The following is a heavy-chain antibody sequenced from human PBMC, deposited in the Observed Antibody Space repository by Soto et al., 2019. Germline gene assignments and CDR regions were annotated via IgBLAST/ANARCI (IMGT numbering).Heavy chain of an antibody. V-gene: IGHV1-58*01. CDR1: GFTFTSSA. J-gene: IGHJ4*02. D-gene: IGHD2-21*02. CDR3: AAAARKVTDIPTVGEY. Sequence: SVKVSCKASGFTFTSSAVQWVRQARGQRLEWIGWIVVGSGNTNYAQKFQERVTITRDMSTSTAYMELSSLRSEDTAVYYCAAAARKVTDIPTVGEYWGQGTLVTVSS. CDR2: IVVGSGNT.